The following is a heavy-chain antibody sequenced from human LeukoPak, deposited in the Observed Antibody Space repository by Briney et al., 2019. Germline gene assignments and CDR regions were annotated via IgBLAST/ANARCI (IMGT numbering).Heavy chain of an antibody. D-gene: IGHD6-19*01. J-gene: IGHJ5*02. Sequence: ASVKDSCKSSGYTFTGYYMHWVRQASGQRLEWMGWINPNSGGTNYAQKFQGRVTMTRDTSISTAYMALSRLRSYDTAVYYCARGRIAVANWFDPWGQGTLVTVSS. V-gene: IGHV1-2*02. CDR1: GYTFTGYY. CDR3: ARGRIAVANWFDP. CDR2: INPNSGGT.